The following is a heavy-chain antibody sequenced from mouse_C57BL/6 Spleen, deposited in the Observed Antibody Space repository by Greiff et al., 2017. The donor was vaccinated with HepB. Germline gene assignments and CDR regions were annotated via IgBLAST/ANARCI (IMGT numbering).Heavy chain of an antibody. Sequence: QVQLQQPGAELVKPGASVKLSCKASGYTFTSYWMQWVKQRPGQGLEWIGEIDPSDSYTNYNQKFKGKATLTVDTSSSTAYMQLSSLTSEDSAVYYCARGGYHYRFDYWGQGTTLTVSS. CDR1: GYTFTSYW. J-gene: IGHJ2*01. CDR3: ARGGYHYRFDY. D-gene: IGHD2-2*01. V-gene: IGHV1-50*01. CDR2: IDPSDSYT.